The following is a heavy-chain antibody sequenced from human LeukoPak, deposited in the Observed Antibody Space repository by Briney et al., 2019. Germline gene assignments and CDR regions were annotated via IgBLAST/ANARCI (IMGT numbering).Heavy chain of an antibody. V-gene: IGHV3-23*01. CDR2: ISCSGGST. D-gene: IGHD6-13*01. CDR3: AKASSSWYRPGWFDP. Sequence: PGGSLRLSCAASGFTFSSYAMSWVRQAPGKGLEWVSAISCSGGSTYYADSVKGRFTISRDNSKNTLYLQMNSLRAEDTAVYYCAKASSSWYRPGWFDPWGQGTLVTVSS. J-gene: IGHJ5*02. CDR1: GFTFSSYA.